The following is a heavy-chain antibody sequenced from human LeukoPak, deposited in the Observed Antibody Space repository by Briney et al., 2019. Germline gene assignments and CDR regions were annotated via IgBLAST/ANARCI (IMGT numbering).Heavy chain of an antibody. CDR1: GYSISRDYY. Sequence: SETLSLTCTVSGYSISRDYYWGWIRQPPGRWLEWIGSSGHSGRTYYNASLNSRITISGDKSKNQLDLLLISLSAAATAMCYCARYRALHDAFDIWGQRTIATLYS. J-gene: IGHJ3*02. V-gene: IGHV4-38-2*02. CDR2: SGHSGRT. CDR3: ARYRALHDAFDI.